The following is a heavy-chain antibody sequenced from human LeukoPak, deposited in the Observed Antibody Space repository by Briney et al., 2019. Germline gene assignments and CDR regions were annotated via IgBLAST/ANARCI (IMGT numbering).Heavy chain of an antibody. D-gene: IGHD3-9*01. J-gene: IGHJ4*02. CDR2: INHSGST. CDR3: ARDRGYDILTGYYSRGFFDY. V-gene: IGHV4-34*01. Sequence: SETLSLTCAVYGGSFSGYYWSWIRQPPGKGLEWIGEINHSGSTNYNPSLKSRVTISVDTSKNQFSLKLSSVTAADTAVYYCARDRGYDILTGYYSRGFFDYWGQGTLVTVSS. CDR1: GGSFSGYY.